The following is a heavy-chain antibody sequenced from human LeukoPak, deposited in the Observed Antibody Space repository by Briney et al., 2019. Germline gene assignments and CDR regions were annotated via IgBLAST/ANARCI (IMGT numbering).Heavy chain of an antibody. J-gene: IGHJ3*02. Sequence: GESLKISCKGSGYSFTSYWIGWVRQMPGKGLEWMGIIYPGDSDTRDSPSFQGQVTISADKSISTACLQWSSLKASDTAMYYCARYTPQHSIAFDIWGQGTMVTVSS. D-gene: IGHD4-11*01. CDR3: ARYTPQHSIAFDI. CDR2: IYPGDSDT. V-gene: IGHV5-51*01. CDR1: GYSFTSYW.